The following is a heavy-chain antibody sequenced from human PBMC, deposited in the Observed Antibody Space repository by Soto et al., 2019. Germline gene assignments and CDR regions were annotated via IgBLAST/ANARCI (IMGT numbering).Heavy chain of an antibody. CDR1: GGTFSSYA. J-gene: IGHJ2*01. CDR2: IIPLFGRA. Sequence: SVKVSCKASGGTFSSYAIGGVRQAPGQGLEWMGGIIPLFGRANYAQKFQGRVTITAAASTSTAYMELSSLRSEDTAVYYCAQTLGLAAAGPGRFDLWGRGTLVTVSS. V-gene: IGHV1-69*13. D-gene: IGHD6-25*01. CDR3: AQTLGLAAAGPGRFDL.